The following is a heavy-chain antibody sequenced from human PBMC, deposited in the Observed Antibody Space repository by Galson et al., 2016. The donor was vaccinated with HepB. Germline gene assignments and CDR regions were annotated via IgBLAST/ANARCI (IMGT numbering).Heavy chain of an antibody. Sequence: PALVKPTQTLTLTCTFTGFSLTTSGMCVSWIRQPPGKALEWLALIDWDDDEYYRTSLQTRLSIAKDSTKDQVVLTLTNVGPVDTATYYCARTRSSGPIPTNRGHHFYYYGMDVWGPGTTVTVSS. V-gene: IGHV2-70*01. CDR1: GFSLTTSGMC. J-gene: IGHJ6*02. CDR3: ARTRSSGPIPTNRGHHFYYYGMDV. D-gene: IGHD7-27*01. CDR2: IDWDDDE.